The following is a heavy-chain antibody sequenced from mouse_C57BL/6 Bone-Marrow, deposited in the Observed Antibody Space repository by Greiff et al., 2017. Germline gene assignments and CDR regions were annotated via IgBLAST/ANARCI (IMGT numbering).Heavy chain of an antibody. CDR3: ARGGQLRLSFAY. V-gene: IGHV1-64*01. CDR1: GYTFTSYW. D-gene: IGHD3-2*02. CDR2: IHPNSGST. Sequence: QVQLQQPGAELVKPGASVKLSCKASGYTFTSYWMHWVKQRPGQGLEWIGMIHPNSGSTNYNEKFKSKATLTVDKSSSTAYMQLSSLTSEDSAVYYCARGGQLRLSFAYWGQGTLVTVSA. J-gene: IGHJ3*01.